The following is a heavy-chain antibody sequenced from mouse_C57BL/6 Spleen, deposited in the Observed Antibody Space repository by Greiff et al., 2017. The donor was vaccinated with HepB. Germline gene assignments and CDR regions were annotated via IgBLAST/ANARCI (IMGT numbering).Heavy chain of an antibody. CDR1: GFTFSDYG. J-gene: IGHJ1*03. V-gene: IGHV5-17*01. CDR2: ISSGSSTI. Sequence: EVQRVESGGGLVKPGGSLKLSCAASGFTFSDYGMHWVRQAPEKGLEWVAYISSGSSTIYYADTVKGRFTISRDNAKNNLFLQMTSLRSEDTAMYYCARLTGSYFDVWGTGTTVTVSS. D-gene: IGHD4-1*01. CDR3: ARLTGSYFDV.